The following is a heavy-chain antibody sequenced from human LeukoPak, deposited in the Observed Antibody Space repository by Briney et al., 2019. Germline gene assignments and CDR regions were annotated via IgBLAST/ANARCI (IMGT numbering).Heavy chain of an antibody. CDR2: IKQDGSEK. CDR1: GITLSVYW. J-gene: IGHJ4*02. V-gene: IGHV3-7*01. Sequence: PGGSLRLSCAASGITLSVYWMSWVRQAPGKGLEWVANIKQDGSEKYYRAYVQGRFTISRDNAKNSLYLQMNSLRAEDTAVYYCARSGSGYFDYWGQGSLVTVSS. CDR3: ARSGSGYFDY.